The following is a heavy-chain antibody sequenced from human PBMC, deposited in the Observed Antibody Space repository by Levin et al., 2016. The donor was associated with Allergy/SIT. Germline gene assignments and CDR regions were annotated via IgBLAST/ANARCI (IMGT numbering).Heavy chain of an antibody. Sequence: SETLSLTCTVSGGSISSGGYYWSWIRQHPGKGLEWIGSIHYSGSTYYNSSLKSRVTISVDTSKNQYSLNLRSMTATDTAVYYCARPMGTAAADALDVWGQGTMVTVSS. CDR1: GGSISSGGYY. V-gene: IGHV4-39*01. J-gene: IGHJ3*01. CDR2: IHYSGST. CDR3: ARPMGTAAADALDV. D-gene: IGHD2-21*02.